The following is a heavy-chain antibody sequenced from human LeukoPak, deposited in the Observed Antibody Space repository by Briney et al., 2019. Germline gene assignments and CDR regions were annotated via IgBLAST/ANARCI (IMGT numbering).Heavy chain of an antibody. Sequence: ASVKVSCKASGYTFTSYYMHWVRQAPGQGLEWMGIINPSGGSTSYAQKFQGRVTMTRDTSTSTVYMELSSLRSEDTAVYYCARGEHIRDGYNSRSFDYWGQGTLVTVSS. V-gene: IGHV1-46*01. D-gene: IGHD5-24*01. CDR2: INPSGGST. CDR1: GYTFTSYY. CDR3: ARGEHIRDGYNSRSFDY. J-gene: IGHJ4*02.